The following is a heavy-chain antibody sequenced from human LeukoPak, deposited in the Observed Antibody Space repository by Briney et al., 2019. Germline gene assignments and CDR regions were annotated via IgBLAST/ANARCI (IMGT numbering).Heavy chain of an antibody. CDR1: GFTFSSYA. Sequence: GGSLRLSCAASGFTFSSYAMSWVPQAPGKGLEWVSGISGSGGSTYYADSVKGRFTISRDNSKKTLHLQMNSLRAEDTAVYYCAKGVVGLLPNFDYWGQGTLVTVSS. CDR3: AKGVVGLLPNFDY. CDR2: ISGSGGST. J-gene: IGHJ4*02. D-gene: IGHD2-21*01. V-gene: IGHV3-23*01.